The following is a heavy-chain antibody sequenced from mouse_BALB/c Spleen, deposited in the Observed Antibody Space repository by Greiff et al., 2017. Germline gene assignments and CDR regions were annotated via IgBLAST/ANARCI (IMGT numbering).Heavy chain of an antibody. CDR1: GYTFTSYY. V-gene: IGHV1S56*01. CDR2: IYPGNVNT. Sequence: VQLQQSGPELVKPGASVRISCKASGYTFTSYYIHWVKQRPGQGLEWIGWIYPGNVNTKYNEKFKGKATLTADKSSSTAYMQLSSLTSEDSAVYFCARGGFAYWGQGTLVTVAA. CDR3: ARGGFAY. J-gene: IGHJ3*01.